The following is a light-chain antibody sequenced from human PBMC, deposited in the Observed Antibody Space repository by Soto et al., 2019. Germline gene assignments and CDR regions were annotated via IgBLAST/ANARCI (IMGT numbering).Light chain of an antibody. CDR1: SSDVGGYKY. CDR2: DVT. J-gene: IGLJ1*01. Sequence: QSVLTQPASVSESPGQSITISCTGSSSDVGGYKYVSWYQQHPGKAPKLLIYDVTNRPSGVSNRFSGSKSGYTASLTISGLQPEDEADYYCSSYTSFKTLVFGTGTKVTV. CDR3: SSYTSFKTLV. V-gene: IGLV2-14*01.